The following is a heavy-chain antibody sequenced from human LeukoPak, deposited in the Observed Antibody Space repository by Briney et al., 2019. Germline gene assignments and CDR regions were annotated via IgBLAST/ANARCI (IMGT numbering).Heavy chain of an antibody. D-gene: IGHD3-16*01. V-gene: IGHV3-30*18. CDR2: ISYDGSNK. CDR3: AKERSHLINYFDY. CDR1: GFTFSSYG. Sequence: AGRSLRLSCAASGFTFSSYGMHWVRQAPGKGLEWVAVISYDGSNKYYADSVKGRFTISRDNSKNTLYLQMSSLRAEDTAVYYCAKERSHLINYFDYWGQGTLVTVSS. J-gene: IGHJ4*02.